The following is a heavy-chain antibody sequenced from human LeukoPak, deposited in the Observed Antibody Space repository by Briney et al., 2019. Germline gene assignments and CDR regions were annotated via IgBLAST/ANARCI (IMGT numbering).Heavy chain of an antibody. Sequence: ASVKVSCKASGGTFSSYAISWVRQAPGQGLEWMGGIIPIFGTANYAQKFQGRVTITAAESTSTAYMELSSLRSEDTAVYYCAREYDFWSGPLVYWGQGTLVTVSS. J-gene: IGHJ4*02. CDR1: GGTFSSYA. CDR2: IIPIFGTA. CDR3: AREYDFWSGPLVY. V-gene: IGHV1-69*13. D-gene: IGHD3-3*01.